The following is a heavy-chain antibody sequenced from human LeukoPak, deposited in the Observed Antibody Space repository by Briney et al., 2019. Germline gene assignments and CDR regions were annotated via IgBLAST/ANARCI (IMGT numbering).Heavy chain of an antibody. CDR2: IYYSGST. CDR1: GGSISSGDYY. J-gene: IGHJ3*02. Sequence: SETLSLTCTVSGGSISSGDYYWSWIRQPPGKGLEWIGYIYYSGSTYYNPSLKSRVTMSVDTSKNQFSLKLSSVTAADTAVYYCAREARYFDWFPPFDALDIWGQGTMVTVSS. D-gene: IGHD3-9*01. CDR3: AREARYFDWFPPFDALDI. V-gene: IGHV4-30-4*01.